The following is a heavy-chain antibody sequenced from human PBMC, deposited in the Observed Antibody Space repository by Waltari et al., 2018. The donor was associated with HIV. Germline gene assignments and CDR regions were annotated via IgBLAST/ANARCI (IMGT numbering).Heavy chain of an antibody. V-gene: IGHV4-31*03. J-gene: IGHJ6*02. CDR1: GGSISSGGYY. CDR3: ARDPGGSPRGGMDV. CDR2: IYYSGCT. Sequence: QVQLQESGPGLVKPSQTLSLTCTVSGGSISSGGYYWSWIRQHPGKGPEWIGYIYYSGCTGSNPALKSRVTIAVDTSKNQFSLKLSSVTAADTAVYYCARDPGGSPRGGMDVWGQGTTVTVSS. D-gene: IGHD1-26*01.